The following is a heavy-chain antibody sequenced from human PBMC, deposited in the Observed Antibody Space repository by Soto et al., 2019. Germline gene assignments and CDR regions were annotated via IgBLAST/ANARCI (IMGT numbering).Heavy chain of an antibody. Sequence: QVQLQESGPGLMKPSETLSLTCTVSGASITGSFFWSWIRQPAGKGLEWIGRFSLSGTTNYNPSLWSRVTMSADVSKNQFSLRLTSVTAADTALYYCARGMTPPGAPAWYYFDSWGQGTLVTVSS. V-gene: IGHV4-4*07. J-gene: IGHJ4*02. D-gene: IGHD2-8*02. CDR3: ARGMTPPGAPAWYYFDS. CDR2: FSLSGTT. CDR1: GASITGSFF.